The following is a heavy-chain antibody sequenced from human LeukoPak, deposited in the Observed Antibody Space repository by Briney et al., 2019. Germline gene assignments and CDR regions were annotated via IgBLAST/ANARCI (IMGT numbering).Heavy chain of an antibody. CDR2: IVVGSGIT. CDR3: AAGRGAKVLPAAFDY. CDR1: GFTFTSSA. V-gene: IGHV1-58*01. D-gene: IGHD1-26*01. Sequence: GASVKVSCKASGFTFTSSAVQWVRQARGQRLEWIGWIVVGSGITNYAQKFQERVTITRDMSTSTAYIELSSLRSEDTAVYYCAAGRGAKVLPAAFDYWGQGTLVTVSS. J-gene: IGHJ4*02.